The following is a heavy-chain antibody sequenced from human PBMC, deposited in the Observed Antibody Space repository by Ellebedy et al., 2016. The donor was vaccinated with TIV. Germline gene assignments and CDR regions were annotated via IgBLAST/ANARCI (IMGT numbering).Heavy chain of an antibody. D-gene: IGHD2-2*01. Sequence: GGSLRLSXAASGFTFSSYWMHWVRQAPGKGLVWVSRINSDGSSTSYADSVKGRFTISRDNAKNTLYLQMNSLRAEDTAVYYCARDRRTGIVVVPAAPFDYWGQGTLVTVSS. V-gene: IGHV3-74*01. J-gene: IGHJ4*02. CDR2: INSDGSST. CDR1: GFTFSSYW. CDR3: ARDRRTGIVVVPAAPFDY.